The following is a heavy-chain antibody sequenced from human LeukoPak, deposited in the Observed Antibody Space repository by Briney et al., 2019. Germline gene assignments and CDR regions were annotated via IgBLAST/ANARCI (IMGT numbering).Heavy chain of an antibody. CDR2: ISYSGST. CDR3: ARHIASIFGVLKP. V-gene: IGHV4-39*01. CDR1: DGSISSSSYY. D-gene: IGHD3-3*01. Sequence: PSETPSLTCTVSDGSISSSSYYWGWIRQPPGKGLEWIGSISYSGSTYYNSSLKSRVTISVDTSKNQVSLKLSSVTAADTAVYYCARHIASIFGVLKPWGQGTLVTVSS. J-gene: IGHJ5*02.